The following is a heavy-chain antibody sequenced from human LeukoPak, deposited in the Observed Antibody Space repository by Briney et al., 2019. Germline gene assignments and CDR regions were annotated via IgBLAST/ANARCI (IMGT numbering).Heavy chain of an antibody. CDR3: ARVRVTTYYYYYYMDV. CDR1: GGSFSGYY. V-gene: IGHV4-34*01. Sequence: PSETLSLTCAVYGGSFSGYYWSWIRQPPGKGLEWIGEINHSGSTNYNPSLKSRVTISVDTSKNQFSLKLSSVTAADTAVYYCARVRVTTYYYYYYMDVWGKGTTVTVSS. CDR2: INHSGST. J-gene: IGHJ6*03. D-gene: IGHD4-17*01.